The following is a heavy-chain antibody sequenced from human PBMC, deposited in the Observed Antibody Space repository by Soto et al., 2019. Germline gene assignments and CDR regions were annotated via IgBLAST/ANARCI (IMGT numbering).Heavy chain of an antibody. D-gene: IGHD2-15*01. Sequence: SVKVSCKASGGSFSSYAISWVRQAPGQGLEWMGGIIPIFGTANYAQKFQGRVTITADESTSTAYMELSSLRSEDTAVYYCASSSVADIVVVVAATPYYYYGMDVWGQGTTVTVSS. CDR3: ASSSVADIVVVVAATPYYYYGMDV. CDR1: GGSFSSYA. J-gene: IGHJ6*02. CDR2: IIPIFGTA. V-gene: IGHV1-69*13.